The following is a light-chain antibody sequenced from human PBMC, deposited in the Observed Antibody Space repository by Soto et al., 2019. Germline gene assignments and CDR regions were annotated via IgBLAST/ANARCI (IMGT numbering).Light chain of an antibody. CDR3: AAWDDSLSVYYV. V-gene: IGLV1-47*01. Sequence: QSVLTQPPSASGPPGQRVTISCSGSSSNIGSNYVYWYQQLPGTAPKLLIYRNNQRPSGVPDRFSGSKSGTSASLAISGLRSEDEADYYCAAWDDSLSVYYVFGTGTKLTVL. CDR1: SSNIGSNY. J-gene: IGLJ1*01. CDR2: RNN.